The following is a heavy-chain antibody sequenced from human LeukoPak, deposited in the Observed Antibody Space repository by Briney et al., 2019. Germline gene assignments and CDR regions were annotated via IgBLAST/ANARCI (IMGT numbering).Heavy chain of an antibody. V-gene: IGHV1-8*01. Sequence: ASVKVSCKASGYTFTSYDINWVRQAPGQGLEWTGWMNPNSGNRRYAQSFQGRVIMTTDTSINTAYMELSSLTSQDTAIYFCARAGVAATGLDYWSQGTLVTVSS. D-gene: IGHD2-15*01. CDR3: ARAGVAATGLDY. J-gene: IGHJ4*02. CDR2: MNPNSGNR. CDR1: GYTFTSYD.